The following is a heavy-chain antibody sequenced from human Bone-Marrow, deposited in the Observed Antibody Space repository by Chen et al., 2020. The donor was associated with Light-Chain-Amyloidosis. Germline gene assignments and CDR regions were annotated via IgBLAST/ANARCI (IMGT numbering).Heavy chain of an antibody. CDR1: GYTFPNYW. CDR3: ARRRDGYNFDY. V-gene: IGHV5-51*01. Sequence: EVQLEQSGPEVKKPGESLKISCKGFGYTFPNYWIGWVRQMPGKGLEWMGVIYPDDSDARYSPSFEGQVTISPDKSITTAYLQWRSLKASDTAMYYCARRRDGYNFDYWGQGTLVTVSS. J-gene: IGHJ4*02. D-gene: IGHD5-12*01. CDR2: IYPDDSDA.